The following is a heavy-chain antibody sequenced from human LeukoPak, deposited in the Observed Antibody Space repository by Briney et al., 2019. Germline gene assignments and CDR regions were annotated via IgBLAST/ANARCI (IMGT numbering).Heavy chain of an antibody. J-gene: IGHJ4*02. CDR1: GFTFDDYA. V-gene: IGHV3-43D*03. Sequence: PGGSLRLSCAASGFTFDDYAMHWVRQAPGKGLEWVSLISWDGGSTYYADSVKGRFTISRDNSKNSLYLQMNSLRAEDTALYYCAKDRYRSGWYGYFDYWGQGTLVTVSS. CDR2: ISWDGGST. CDR3: AKDRYRSGWYGYFDY. D-gene: IGHD6-19*01.